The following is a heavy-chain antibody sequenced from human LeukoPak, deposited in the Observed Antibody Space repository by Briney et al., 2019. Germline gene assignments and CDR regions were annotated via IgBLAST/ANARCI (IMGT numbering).Heavy chain of an antibody. CDR1: GGSISSGDYY. CDR2: IYYSGST. V-gene: IGHV4-30-4*01. Sequence: SETLSLTCTVSGGSISSGDYYWSWIRQPPGTGLEWIGYIYYSGSTYYNPSLKSRVTISVDTSKNQFSLKLNSATAADTAVYYCAREVPWVWNFDLWGRGTLVTVSS. D-gene: IGHD1-26*01. J-gene: IGHJ2*01. CDR3: AREVPWVWNFDL.